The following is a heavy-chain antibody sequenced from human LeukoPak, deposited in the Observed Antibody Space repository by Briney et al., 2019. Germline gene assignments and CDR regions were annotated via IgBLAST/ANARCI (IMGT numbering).Heavy chain of an antibody. CDR1: GFTVSSNY. J-gene: IGHJ6*02. V-gene: IGHV3-53*01. D-gene: IGHD3-10*01. Sequence: PGGSLRLSCAASGFTVSSNYMNWVRQAPGKGLEWVSVLYSAGNTFYADSVKGRFTISRDNSKNTLYLQMTSLRAEDTAIHYCAKVPYSDYGSGRPPFMDVWGQGTAVVVSS. CDR3: AKVPYSDYGSGRPPFMDV. CDR2: LYSAGNT.